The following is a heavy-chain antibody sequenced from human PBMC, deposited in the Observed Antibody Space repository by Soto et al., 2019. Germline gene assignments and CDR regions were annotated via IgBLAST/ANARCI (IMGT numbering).Heavy chain of an antibody. J-gene: IGHJ5*02. CDR1: GGSIGSGGYY. D-gene: IGHD3-3*01. CDR2: IYYSGST. CDR3: ARTQPLRFLEWSSGWFDP. V-gene: IGHV4-31*03. Sequence: QVQLQESGPGLVKPSQTLSLTCTVSGGSIGSGGYYWSWIRQHPGKGLEWIGNIYYSGSTYYNPSLKSRVTISVDTSKNQFSLKLSSVTAADTAVYYCARTQPLRFLEWSSGWFDPWGQGTLVTVSS.